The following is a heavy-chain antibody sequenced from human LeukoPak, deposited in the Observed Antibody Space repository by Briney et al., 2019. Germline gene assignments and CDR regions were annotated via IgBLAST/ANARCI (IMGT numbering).Heavy chain of an antibody. Sequence: GGSLRLSCAVSGISFSAYWMSWVRQAPGKGLEWVANIKQDGSEKYYVDSVKGRFTISRDTSKNTLFLQMNSLRAEDTALYFCARRLSLRFDAFAVWGPGTVVTVSS. V-gene: IGHV3-7*03. CDR3: ARRLSLRFDAFAV. CDR1: GISFSAYW. D-gene: IGHD3-3*01. J-gene: IGHJ3*01. CDR2: IKQDGSEK.